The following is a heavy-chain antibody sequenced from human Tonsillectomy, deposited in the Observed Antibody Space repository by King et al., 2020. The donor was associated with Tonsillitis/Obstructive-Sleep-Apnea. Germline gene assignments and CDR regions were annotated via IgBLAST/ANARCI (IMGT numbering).Heavy chain of an antibody. J-gene: IGHJ4*02. CDR1: GFIFTSYA. Sequence: VQLVESGGGVVQPGRSLRLSCAASGFIFTSYAMHWVRQAPGKGLEWVAVISYDGSVKCYADSVKGRFSIFRDNSKNTLYLQMNSLRSEDTAVYYCASTLLEFYYDSGSAFDYCGQGTLVTVSS. D-gene: IGHD3-10*01. V-gene: IGHV3-30*04. CDR3: ASTLLEFYYDSGSAFDY. CDR2: ISYDGSVK.